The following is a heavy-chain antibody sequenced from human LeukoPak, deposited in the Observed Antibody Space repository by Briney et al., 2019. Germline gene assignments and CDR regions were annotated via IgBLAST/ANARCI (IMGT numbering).Heavy chain of an antibody. Sequence: PSETLSLTCAVYGGSFSGSYWSWMRQPPGKGRGWMGEINHIGSTTYNTSLKSRATISVATSKNQFSLKLSSVNAADTAVYYCAREVVTAISDAFDIWGKGTMVTVSS. D-gene: IGHD2-21*02. CDR3: AREVVTAISDAFDI. CDR2: INHIGST. V-gene: IGHV4-34*01. CDR1: GGSFSGSY. J-gene: IGHJ3*02.